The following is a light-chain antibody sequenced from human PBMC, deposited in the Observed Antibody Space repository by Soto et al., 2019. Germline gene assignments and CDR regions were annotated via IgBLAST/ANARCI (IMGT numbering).Light chain of an antibody. CDR1: SANIGANFD. CDR3: LLNYGGAHHFV. Sequence: QSVLTQPPSVSGAPGQRVTISCTGSSANIGANFDVHWYQQFPGRGPKLLIYANSYRPSGVPARFSGSKSGTSATLAITGLQAEDEADYYCLLNYGGAHHFVFGGGTKLTVL. V-gene: IGLV1-40*01. J-gene: IGLJ3*02. CDR2: ANS.